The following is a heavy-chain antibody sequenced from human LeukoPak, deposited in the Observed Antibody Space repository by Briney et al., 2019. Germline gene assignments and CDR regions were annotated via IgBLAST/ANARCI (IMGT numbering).Heavy chain of an antibody. V-gene: IGHV1-69*13. CDR3: ARPGGPSWNDAFDI. CDR1: GGTFSSYA. Sequence: SVKVSCEASGGTFSSYAISWVRQAPGQGLEWMGGIIPIFGTANYAQKFQGRVTITADESTSTAYMELSSLRSEDTAVYYCARPGGPSWNDAFDIWGQGTMVTVSS. CDR2: IIPIFGTA. J-gene: IGHJ3*02. D-gene: IGHD2-2*01.